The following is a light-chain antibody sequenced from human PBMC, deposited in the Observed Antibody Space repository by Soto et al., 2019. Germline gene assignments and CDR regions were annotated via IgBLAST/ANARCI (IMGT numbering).Light chain of an antibody. CDR2: DAS. J-gene: IGKJ1*01. CDR1: QSISSW. CDR3: QQYNSYSGT. V-gene: IGKV1-5*01. Sequence: EIQMTQTHSTLSASVGDRVTITCLASQSISSWLAWYQQKPGKAPKLLIYDASSLESGVPSRFSGSGSGTEFTLTIISLQPDDFATYYCQQYNSYSGTFGQVTMV.